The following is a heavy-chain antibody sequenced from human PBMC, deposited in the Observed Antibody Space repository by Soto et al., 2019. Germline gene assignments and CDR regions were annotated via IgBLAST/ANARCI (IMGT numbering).Heavy chain of an antibody. CDR3: ARSLLDEYSSSWRSAYYGMDV. V-gene: IGHV1-8*01. CDR2: MNPNSGNT. Sequence: ASVKVSCKASGYTFTSYDINWVRQATGQGLEWMGWMNPNSGNTNNAQKFQGRVTMTRDTSISTAYMELSTLIPDDTAVYYCARSLLDEYSSSWRSAYYGMDVWGQGTTVTVCS. CDR1: GYTFTSYD. D-gene: IGHD6-13*01. J-gene: IGHJ6*02.